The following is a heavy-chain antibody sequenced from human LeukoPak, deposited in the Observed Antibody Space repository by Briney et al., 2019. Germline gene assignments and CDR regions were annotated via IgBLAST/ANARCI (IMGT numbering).Heavy chain of an antibody. CDR1: GFTFSSYG. CDR3: ARELVVVVPGARGGYYYHGMDV. J-gene: IGHJ6*04. D-gene: IGHD2-2*01. Sequence: GGSLRLSCAPPGFTFSSYGMHWVRQAPGKGLEWVAVIWYDGSNKYYGDSVKGRFTISRDNSKNTLYLQMNSLRAEDTAVYYCARELVVVVPGARGGYYYHGMDVWGKGTTVTVSS. CDR2: IWYDGSNK. V-gene: IGHV3-33*01.